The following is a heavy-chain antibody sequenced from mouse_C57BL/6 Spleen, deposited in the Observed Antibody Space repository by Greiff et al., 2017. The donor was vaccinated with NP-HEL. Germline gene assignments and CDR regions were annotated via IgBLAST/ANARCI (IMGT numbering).Heavy chain of an antibody. D-gene: IGHD2-5*01. Sequence: VQLQQPGAELVKPGASVKMSCKASGYTFTSYWITWVKQRPGQGLEWIGDIYPGSGSTNYNEKFKSKATLTVDPSSSTAYMQLSSLTSEDSAVYYCAREDIVTTYYYAMDYWGQGTSVTVSS. J-gene: IGHJ4*01. CDR1: GYTFTSYW. CDR2: IYPGSGST. CDR3: AREDIVTTYYYAMDY. V-gene: IGHV1-55*01.